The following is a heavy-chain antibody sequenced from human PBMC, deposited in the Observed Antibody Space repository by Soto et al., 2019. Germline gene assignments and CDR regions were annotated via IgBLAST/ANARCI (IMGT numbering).Heavy chain of an antibody. D-gene: IGHD3-16*01. V-gene: IGHV5-51*01. CDR1: GYRFSSYW. Sequence: GESVKISCKASGYRFSSYWIGWVRQKPGKGLEWMGIISPDDSETKYSPSFQGQVIISVDRSISTVSLHWSSLKASDSAMYYCARASQGGSQGSPPDIWGQGTLVTVSS. J-gene: IGHJ4*02. CDR3: ARASQGGSQGSPPDI. CDR2: ISPDDSET.